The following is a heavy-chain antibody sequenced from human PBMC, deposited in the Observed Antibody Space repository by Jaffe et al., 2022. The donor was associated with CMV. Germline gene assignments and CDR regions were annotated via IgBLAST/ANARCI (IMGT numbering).Heavy chain of an antibody. J-gene: IGHJ4*02. V-gene: IGHV4-59*01. Sequence: QVQLQESGPGLVKPSETLSLTCTVSGGSISSYYWSWIRQPPGKGLEWIGYIYYSGSTNYNPSLKSRVTISVDTSKNQFSLKLSSVTAADTAVYYCASSNYYDSSGYLAEFDYWGQGTLVTVSS. D-gene: IGHD3-22*01. CDR1: GGSISSYY. CDR3: ASSNYYDSSGYLAEFDY. CDR2: IYYSGST.